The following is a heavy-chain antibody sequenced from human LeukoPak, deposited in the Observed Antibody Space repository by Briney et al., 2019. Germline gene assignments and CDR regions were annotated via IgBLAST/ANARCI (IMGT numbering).Heavy chain of an antibody. CDR1: GYTFTSYA. CDR3: ARGSRVVAARYYFDY. J-gene: IGHJ4*02. V-gene: IGHV7-4-1*02. D-gene: IGHD2-15*01. CDR2: MNTNTGNP. Sequence: VASVKVSCKASGYTFTSYAMNWVRQAPGQGLEWMGWMNTNTGNPTYAQGFTGRFVFSLDTSVSTAYLQISSLKAEDTAVYYCARGSRVVAARYYFDYWGQGTLVTVSS.